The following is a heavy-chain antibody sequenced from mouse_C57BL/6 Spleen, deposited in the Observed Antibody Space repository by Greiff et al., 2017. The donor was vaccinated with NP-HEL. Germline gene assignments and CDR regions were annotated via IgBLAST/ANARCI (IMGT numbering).Heavy chain of an antibody. J-gene: IGHJ4*01. CDR2: INPGSGGT. CDR1: GYAFTNYL. Sequence: VQLQQSGAELVRPGTSVKVSCKASGYAFTNYLIEWVKQRPGQGLEWIGVINPGSGGTNYNEKFKGKATLTADKSSSTAYMQLSSLTSEDSAVYFCARGDYYYGSSPSYAMDYWGQGTSVTVSS. D-gene: IGHD1-1*01. V-gene: IGHV1-54*01. CDR3: ARGDYYYGSSPSYAMDY.